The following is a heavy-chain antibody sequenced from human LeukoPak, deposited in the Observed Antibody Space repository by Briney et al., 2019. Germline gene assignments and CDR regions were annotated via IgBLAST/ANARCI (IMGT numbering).Heavy chain of an antibody. CDR3: AKDILRWSFDS. V-gene: IGHV3-23*01. Sequence: GGSLRLSCAASGFTFSRNAMAWVRQAPGKGLEWVAGIGSDDNTHYAESVRGRFTISRDISKNTVSLQMSSPRAEDTAVYYCAKDILRWSFDSWGQGILVTVSS. CDR2: IGSDDNT. J-gene: IGHJ4*02. D-gene: IGHD4-23*01. CDR1: GFTFSRNA.